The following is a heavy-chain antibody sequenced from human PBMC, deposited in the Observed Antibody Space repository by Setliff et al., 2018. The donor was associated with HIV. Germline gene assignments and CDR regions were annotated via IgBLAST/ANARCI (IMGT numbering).Heavy chain of an antibody. V-gene: IGHV5-51*01. D-gene: IGHD3-10*01. CDR3: GRSGKSGELYAY. Sequence: GESLKISCKGSGYSFTNYWIGWVRQVPGKGLEWMGIIYPADSDTKYSPSFWGRVTISVDKSTNTAYLHWNSLRPADTAMYYCGRSGKSGELYAYWGQGTQVTVSS. CDR2: IYPADSDT. CDR1: GYSFTNYW. J-gene: IGHJ4*02.